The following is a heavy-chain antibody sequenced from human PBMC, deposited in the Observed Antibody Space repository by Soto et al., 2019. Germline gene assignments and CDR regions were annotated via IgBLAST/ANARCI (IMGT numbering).Heavy chain of an antibody. D-gene: IGHD6-13*01. CDR1: GGSISSGDYY. CDR3: ATNRIAAAGIRYYYYGMDV. CDR2: IYYSGST. Sequence: SETLSLTCTVSGGSISSGDYYWSWIRQPPGKGLEWIGYIYYSGSTYYNPSLKSRVTISVDTSKNQFSLKLSYVTAADTAVYYCATNRIAAAGIRYYYYGMDVWGQGTTVTVSS. V-gene: IGHV4-30-4*01. J-gene: IGHJ6*02.